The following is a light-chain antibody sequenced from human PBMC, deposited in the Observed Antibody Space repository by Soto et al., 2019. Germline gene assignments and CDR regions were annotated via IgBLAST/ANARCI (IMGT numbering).Light chain of an antibody. CDR2: GAS. CDR1: QSVSNSY. Sequence: EIVLTQSPGTLSLSPGERATLSCRASQSVSNSYLAWYQQKPGQAPRLLIYGASNRATGIPDRISGSGSGTDFTLTISRLEPEDFAVYYCHQYGTSPSTFGQGTKVDIK. V-gene: IGKV3-20*01. CDR3: HQYGTSPST. J-gene: IGKJ1*01.